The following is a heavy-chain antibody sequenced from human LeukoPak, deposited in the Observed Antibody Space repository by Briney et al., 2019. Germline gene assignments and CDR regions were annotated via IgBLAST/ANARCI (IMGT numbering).Heavy chain of an antibody. Sequence: GGSLRLSCTASGLTFSTYSMHWVRQTPAKGLEWVALILHDGSNIYYGDSVKGRFTTSRDNSRNTLYLQMNSLTTDDTAVYYCVCRSGTYSRFTDTWGQGTLVTVSS. J-gene: IGHJ5*02. CDR3: VCRSGTYSRFTDT. CDR2: ILHDGSNI. D-gene: IGHD1-26*01. CDR1: GLTFSTYS. V-gene: IGHV3-30-3*01.